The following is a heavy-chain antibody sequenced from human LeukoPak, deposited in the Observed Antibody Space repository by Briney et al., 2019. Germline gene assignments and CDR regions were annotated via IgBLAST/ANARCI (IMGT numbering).Heavy chain of an antibody. CDR2: ISSSSSYI. CDR1: GFTFSSYS. D-gene: IGHD2-2*01. J-gene: IGHJ4*02. V-gene: IGHV3-21*01. Sequence: GGSLRLSCAASGFTFSSYSMNWVRQAPGQGLESVSSISSSSSYIYYADSVKGRFTTSRDKAKNSLYLQMTSLRAEDTAVYYCARRYCSSTSCYVNDYWGQGTLVTVSS. CDR3: ARRYCSSTSCYVNDY.